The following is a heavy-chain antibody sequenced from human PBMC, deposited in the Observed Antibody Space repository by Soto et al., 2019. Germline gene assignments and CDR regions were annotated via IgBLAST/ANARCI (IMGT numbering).Heavy chain of an antibody. CDR1: GGSFSGYY. J-gene: IGHJ5*02. Sequence: SGTVSLTCAVYGGSFSGYYWSWIRQPPGKGLEWIGEINHSGSTNYNPSLKSRVTISVDTSKNQFSLKLSSVTAADTAVYYCARGSPLXYSSGWGGYNNWFDPWGQGTLVTVSS. CDR2: INHSGST. V-gene: IGHV4-34*01. D-gene: IGHD6-19*01. CDR3: ARGSPLXYSSGWGGYNNWFDP.